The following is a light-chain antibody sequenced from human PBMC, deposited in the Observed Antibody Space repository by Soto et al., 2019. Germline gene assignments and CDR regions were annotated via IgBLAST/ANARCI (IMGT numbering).Light chain of an antibody. CDR1: SSDVGGYNY. CDR2: DVS. V-gene: IGLV2-14*01. CDR3: SSYTSSSTPYV. Sequence: ALTQPASVSGAPGQSITISCTGTSSDVGGYNYVSWYQQHPGKAPKLMIYDVSNRPSGVSNRFSGSKSGNTASLTISGLQAEDEADYYCSSYTSSSTPYVFGTGNKVTDL. J-gene: IGLJ1*01.